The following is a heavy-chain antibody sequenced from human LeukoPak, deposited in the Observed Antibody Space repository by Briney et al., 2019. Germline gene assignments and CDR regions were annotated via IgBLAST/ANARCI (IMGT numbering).Heavy chain of an antibody. CDR1: GFTFRSYE. CDR2: ISSGGSTI. V-gene: IGHV3-48*03. D-gene: IGHD6-13*01. CDR3: ASGNDLIAAAGSLFDY. J-gene: IGHJ4*02. Sequence: PGGSLRLSCAASGFTFRSYEMNWVRQAPGKGLEWVSYISSGGSTIYYADSVKGRFTISRYNAKNSLYLQMNSLRAEDTAVYYCASGNDLIAAAGSLFDYWGQGTLVTVSS.